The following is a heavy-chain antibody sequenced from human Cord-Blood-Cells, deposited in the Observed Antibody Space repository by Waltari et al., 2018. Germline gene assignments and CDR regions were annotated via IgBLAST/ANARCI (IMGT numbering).Heavy chain of an antibody. CDR3: GRERSPNVNWFDP. CDR2: INPNSGGT. J-gene: IGHJ5*02. Sequence: QVQLVQSGAEVKKPGASVKVSCKASGYTFTGYYMHSVRQAPAQGLEWMGWINPNSGGTNYAQKFQGWVTMTRDTAISTAYMELSRLRSDDTAVYYCGRERSPNVNWFDPWGQGTLVTVSS. D-gene: IGHD3-10*01. V-gene: IGHV1-2*04. CDR1: GYTFTGYY.